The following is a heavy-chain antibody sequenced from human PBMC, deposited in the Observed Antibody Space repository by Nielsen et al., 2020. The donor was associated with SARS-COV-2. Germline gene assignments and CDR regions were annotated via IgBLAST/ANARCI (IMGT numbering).Heavy chain of an antibody. Sequence: GESLKISCAASGFTFSSYWMHWVRQAPGKGLVWVSRINSDGSSTSYADSVKGRFTISRDNAKNTLYLQMNSLRAEDTAVYYCARDPDYYDSSGLDYWGQGTLVTVSS. D-gene: IGHD3-22*01. CDR3: ARDPDYYDSSGLDY. CDR2: INSDGSST. CDR1: GFTFSSYW. J-gene: IGHJ4*02. V-gene: IGHV3-74*01.